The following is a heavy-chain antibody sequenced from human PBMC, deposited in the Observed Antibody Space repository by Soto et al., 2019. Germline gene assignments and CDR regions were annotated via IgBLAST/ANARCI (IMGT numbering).Heavy chain of an antibody. V-gene: IGHV3-73*02. CDR2: IRSHTNNYAT. Sequence: EVQLVESGGGLVQPGGSLKLSCETSGLAFTGSGIHWVRQAFGKGLEWVGRIRSHTNNYATQDAASVKGRFIISRDDSKNTSYLQMHSLKTEDSAVYYCTRPDYGGNSGTGDYWGQGTLVIVSS. CDR1: GLAFTGSG. J-gene: IGHJ4*02. CDR3: TRPDYGGNSGTGDY. D-gene: IGHD2-21*01.